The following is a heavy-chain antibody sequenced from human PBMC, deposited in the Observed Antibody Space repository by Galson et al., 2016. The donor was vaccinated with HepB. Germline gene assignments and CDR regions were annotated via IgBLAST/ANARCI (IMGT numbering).Heavy chain of an antibody. J-gene: IGHJ4*02. CDR3: ARAFLDIVAAVIDY. CDR2: ISGSGAST. V-gene: IGHV3-23*01. Sequence: SLRLSCAASGFTFSNYAMNWVRQAPGKGLEWVSGISGSGASTHYADSVKGRFTISRDRPKTTLYLQMNSLRAEDTAVYYCARAFLDIVAAVIDYWGQGTLVTVSS. CDR1: GFTFSNYA. D-gene: IGHD6-13*01.